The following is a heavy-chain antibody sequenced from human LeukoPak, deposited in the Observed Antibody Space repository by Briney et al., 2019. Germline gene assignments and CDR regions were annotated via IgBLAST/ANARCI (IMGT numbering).Heavy chain of an antibody. CDR2: INSNNGDT. Sequence: ASVKVSCKASGYTFTGYYLHWVRQAPGQGLEWMGWINSNNGDTKYAQRFQGRVTMTRDTSISTAYMELSRLRSDDTAMYYCARDPILGYSGGKFDYWGQGALVTVSS. J-gene: IGHJ4*02. D-gene: IGHD1-26*01. V-gene: IGHV1-2*02. CDR3: ARDPILGYSGGKFDY. CDR1: GYTFTGYY.